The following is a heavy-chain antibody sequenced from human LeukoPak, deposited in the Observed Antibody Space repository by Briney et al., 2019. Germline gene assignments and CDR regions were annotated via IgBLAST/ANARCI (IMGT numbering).Heavy chain of an antibody. CDR2: IDCYNGKT. V-gene: IGHV1-18*01. J-gene: IGHJ6*02. D-gene: IGHD3-3*01. CDR3: ARDRWSGATGDYHYYYGMDV. Sequence: AVTVTCKGSGYTSTKYGIRGVRQPPAQGLAWMGRIDCYNGKTKYVEKLQGRATMTTDTSTSTAYMELRSLRSDDTAVYYCARDRWSGATGDYHYYYGMDVWGQGTTVIVSS. CDR1: GYTSTKYG.